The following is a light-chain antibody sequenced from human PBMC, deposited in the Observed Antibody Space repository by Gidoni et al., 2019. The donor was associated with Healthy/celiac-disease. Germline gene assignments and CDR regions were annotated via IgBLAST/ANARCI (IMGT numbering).Light chain of an antibody. Sequence: QMTQSPSSLSASVGDRVTITCQASQDISNYLNWYQQKPGKAPKLLIYDASNLETGVPPRFSGSGSGTDFTFTISSLQPEDIATYYCQQYDNLITFGGGTKVEIK. J-gene: IGKJ4*01. CDR2: DAS. CDR1: QDISNY. V-gene: IGKV1-33*01. CDR3: QQYDNLIT.